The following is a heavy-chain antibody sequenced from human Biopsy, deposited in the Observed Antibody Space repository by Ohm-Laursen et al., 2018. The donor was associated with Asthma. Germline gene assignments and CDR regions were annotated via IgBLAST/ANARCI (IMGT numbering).Heavy chain of an antibody. CDR1: GFTLTNYA. J-gene: IGHJ6*02. CDR3: ARDVVWFREVGGMDV. Sequence: SLRLSCAASGFTLTNYAIHWVRQAPGKGLEWVAVISYDGSTKYSADSVKGRLIVSRDISKNILSLQMNSLRPEDTAVYYCARDVVWFREVGGMDVWGQGTTVTVSS. D-gene: IGHD3-10*01. CDR2: ISYDGSTK. V-gene: IGHV3-30*03.